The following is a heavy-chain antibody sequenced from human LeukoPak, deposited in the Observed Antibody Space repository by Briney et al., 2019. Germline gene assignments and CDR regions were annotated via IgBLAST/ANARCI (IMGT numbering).Heavy chain of an antibody. Sequence: GGSLRLSCAASGFTFSRYAMSWVRQAPGKGLQWVAGMSGSDGSTYHADSVKGRFTISRDNSMDMVYVQLNSLTADDTAIYYCARGGTTGTTSPLRSFDMWGQGTMVTVSP. J-gene: IGHJ3*02. V-gene: IGHV3-23*01. CDR3: ARGGTTGTTSPLRSFDM. CDR1: GFTFSRYA. D-gene: IGHD1-1*01. CDR2: MSGSDGST.